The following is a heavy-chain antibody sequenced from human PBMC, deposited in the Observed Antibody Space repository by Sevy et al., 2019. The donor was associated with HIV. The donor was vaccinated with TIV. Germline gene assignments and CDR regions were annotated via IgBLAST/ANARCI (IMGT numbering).Heavy chain of an antibody. CDR2: ISHTGGTK. V-gene: IGHV3-30*18. D-gene: IGHD6-13*01. CDR1: GFTFSNYG. Sequence: GGSLRLSCAASGFTFSNYGMQWVRQAPGKGLEWVGVISHTGGTKYYADSVRGRFTISRDNSKNTLYLQVNSLRVQDTAVYYCAKEASQSSSTWYFGDWGQGTLVSVSS. J-gene: IGHJ4*02. CDR3: AKEASQSSSTWYFGD.